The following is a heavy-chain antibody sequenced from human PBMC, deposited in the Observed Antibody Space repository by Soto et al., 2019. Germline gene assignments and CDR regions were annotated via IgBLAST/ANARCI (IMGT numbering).Heavy chain of an antibody. CDR1: GGSISSSNW. D-gene: IGHD3-10*01. Sequence: TSETLSLTCAVSGGSISSSNWWSWVRQPPGKGLEWIGEINHSGSTNYNPSLKSRVTISVDTSKNQFSLKLSSVTAADTAVYYCARGKEYYVSGSYYRTRYYYYGMDVWGQGTTVTVSS. V-gene: IGHV4-4*02. J-gene: IGHJ6*02. CDR2: INHSGST. CDR3: ARGKEYYVSGSYYRTRYYYYGMDV.